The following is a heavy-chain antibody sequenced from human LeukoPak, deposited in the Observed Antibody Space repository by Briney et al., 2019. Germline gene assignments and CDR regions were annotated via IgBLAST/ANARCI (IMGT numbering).Heavy chain of an antibody. J-gene: IGHJ4*02. Sequence: SDTLSLTCTVSVGSISIISSSAYYWGWIRQAPGKGLEWIGSLYYGENSHYNPSLKSRATLSVDTSNNQFSLKLTSVTAADAAVYFCARQLPTAAADTRGYFDYWGQGTVVTVSS. D-gene: IGHD6-25*01. CDR1: VGSISIISSSAYY. V-gene: IGHV4-39*01. CDR3: ARQLPTAAADTRGYFDY. CDR2: LYYGENS.